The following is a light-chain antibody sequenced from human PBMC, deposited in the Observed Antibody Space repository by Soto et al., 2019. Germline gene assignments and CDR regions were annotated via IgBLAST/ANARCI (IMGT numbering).Light chain of an antibody. J-gene: IGKJ2*01. CDR1: QNINIY. V-gene: IGKV1-39*01. CDR2: GAS. Sequence: IPLTQSPSSLSASVGDRVTVTCRASQNINIYLNWYQQKPGKAPTLLIYGASSLQSGVPSRFSGGGSRTDFTLTISSLQAEDFATYYCQQSYRSPSTFGQGTRLEI. CDR3: QQSYRSPST.